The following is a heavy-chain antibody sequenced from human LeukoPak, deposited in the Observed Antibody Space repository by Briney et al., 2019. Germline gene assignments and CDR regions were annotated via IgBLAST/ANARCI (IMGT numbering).Heavy chain of an antibody. CDR1: GFTFSRYW. CDR3: AGTYYYDSSGYYYIGK. V-gene: IGHV3-74*01. J-gene: IGHJ4*02. Sequence: GGSLRLSCAASGFTFSRYWMHWVRQAPGKVLVWVSRINTDGSHTTYADSVKGRFTISRDNAKNTLYLQMNSLRAEDTAVYYCAGTYYYDSSGYYYIGKWGQGTLVTVSS. D-gene: IGHD3-22*01. CDR2: INTDGSHT.